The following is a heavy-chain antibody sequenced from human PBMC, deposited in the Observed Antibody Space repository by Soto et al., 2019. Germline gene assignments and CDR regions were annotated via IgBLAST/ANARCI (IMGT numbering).Heavy chain of an antibody. Sequence: VHLVESGGDLTQPGGSLRLSCAASGFSVRGYGMSWVRQAPGKALEWVSGISGRDDTTYYTDSVRGRFTISKDTSKNTLYLQMNSLSVEDTAVYYCEGSWTWGQGTMVTVSS. J-gene: IGHJ3*01. CDR1: GFSVRGYG. CDR3: EGSWT. CDR2: ISGRDDTT. V-gene: IGHV3-23*04. D-gene: IGHD5-12*01.